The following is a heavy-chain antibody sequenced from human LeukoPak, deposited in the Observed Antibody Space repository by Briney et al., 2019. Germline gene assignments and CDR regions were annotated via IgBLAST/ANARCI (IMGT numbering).Heavy chain of an antibody. CDR2: IKTKANNYAT. J-gene: IGHJ3*02. CDR1: GFTFSSYA. Sequence: GGSLRLSCAASGFTFSSYAMSWVRQASGKGLEWVGRIKTKANNYATAYAASVNGRFTISRDDSKNTAYLQMNSLKTEDTAVYYCTTLFHPYCSGGSCVGYAFDIWGQGTMVTVSS. D-gene: IGHD2-15*01. V-gene: IGHV3-73*01. CDR3: TTLFHPYCSGGSCVGYAFDI.